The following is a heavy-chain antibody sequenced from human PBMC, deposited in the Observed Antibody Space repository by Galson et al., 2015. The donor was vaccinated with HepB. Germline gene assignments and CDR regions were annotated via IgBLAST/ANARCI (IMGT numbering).Heavy chain of an antibody. CDR1: GFTFSSYA. V-gene: IGHV3-23*01. Sequence: SLRLSCAASGFTFSSYAMSWVRQAPGKGLEWVSAISGSGGSTYYADSVKGRFTISRDNSKNTLYLQMNSLRAEDTAVYYCAKDPKWELLGYYFDYWGQGTLVTVSS. D-gene: IGHD1-26*01. CDR3: AKDPKWELLGYYFDY. CDR2: ISGSGGST. J-gene: IGHJ4*02.